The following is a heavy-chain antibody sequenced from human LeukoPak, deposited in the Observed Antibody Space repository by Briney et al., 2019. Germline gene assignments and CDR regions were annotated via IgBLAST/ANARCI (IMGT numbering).Heavy chain of an antibody. D-gene: IGHD5-24*01. CDR1: GFTVSSNY. Sequence: GGSLSLSCAACGFTVSSNYMSWVRQAPGKGLEWVSVIYSGSTTYYTDSVKGRFTISRDNSKNTLYLQMNGLRPEDTAVYYCAAVGGYKPAYYYYMDVWGKGTTVTVSS. CDR2: IYSGSTT. CDR3: AAVGGYKPAYYYYMDV. V-gene: IGHV3-66*02. J-gene: IGHJ6*03.